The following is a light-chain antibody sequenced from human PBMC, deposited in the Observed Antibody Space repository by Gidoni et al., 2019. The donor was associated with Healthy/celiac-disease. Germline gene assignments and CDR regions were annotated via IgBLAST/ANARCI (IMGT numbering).Light chain of an antibody. CDR3: NSRDSSGNRV. CDR1: SLRSYY. J-gene: IGLJ2*01. Sequence: SSELTQDPAVSVALGQTVRITCQGDSLRSYYASWYQQKPGQGPVLVIYGKNNRPSGIPDRFSGSSSGNTASLTITGAQAEDEADYYCNSRDSSGNRVFGGGTKLTVL. V-gene: IGLV3-19*01. CDR2: GKN.